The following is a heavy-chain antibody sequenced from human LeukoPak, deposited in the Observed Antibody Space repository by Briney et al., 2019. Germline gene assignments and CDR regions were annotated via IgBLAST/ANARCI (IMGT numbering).Heavy chain of an antibody. Sequence: PGGSLRLSCAASGFTFSSYAMSWVRQPPEKGLECVSVIGGSGDNRYYADSVKGRFTISRDNSKNTLYLQMNSLRVEDTAVYYCASPNPIGDLSWLDYWGQGALVTVSS. CDR3: ASPNPIGDLSWLDY. D-gene: IGHD3-10*01. J-gene: IGHJ4*02. CDR1: GFTFSSYA. V-gene: IGHV3-23*01. CDR2: IGGSGDNR.